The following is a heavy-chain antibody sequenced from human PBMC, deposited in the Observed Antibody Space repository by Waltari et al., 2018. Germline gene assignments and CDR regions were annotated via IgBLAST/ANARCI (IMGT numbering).Heavy chain of an antibody. D-gene: IGHD5-12*01. CDR1: GFSFSSYA. Sequence: QVQLVESGGGVVQPGRALRPSCAASGFSFSSYAMYWVRQAPGKGLEWVSLISFDGSNKNNADSVKGRFTISRDNSKNTVYLQMNSLRPEDTAIYYCARGPGGYSGYFDYWGQGILVTVSS. CDR3: ARGPGGYSGYFDY. V-gene: IGHV3-30-3*01. J-gene: IGHJ4*02. CDR2: ISFDGSNK.